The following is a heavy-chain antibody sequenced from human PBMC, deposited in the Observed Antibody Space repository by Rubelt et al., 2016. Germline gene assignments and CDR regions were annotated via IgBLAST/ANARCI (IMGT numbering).Heavy chain of an antibody. CDR3: ASPNRDS. V-gene: IGHV3-74*01. Sequence: DVELVESGGGLVQPGGSLRLSCAASGFTFSTYWTHWVRHAPGKGPVWVSYINSDGTNANYADFVKGRFTLSSYNAKNTLFLQINSLRVEERAGYYGASPNRDSWVQGTLVNVSS. J-gene: IGHJ4*02. D-gene: IGHD1-14*01. CDR2: INSDGTNA. CDR1: GFTFSTYW.